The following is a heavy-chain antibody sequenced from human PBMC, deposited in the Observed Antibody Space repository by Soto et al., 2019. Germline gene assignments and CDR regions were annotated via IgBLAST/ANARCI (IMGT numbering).Heavy chain of an antibody. CDR2: INDNGDRT. CDR3: ARGLITGRLYSGGWYYFDS. V-gene: IGHV3-23*01. CDR1: GFTFSTYD. J-gene: IGHJ4*02. Sequence: PGGSLRLSCAASGFTFSTYDMRWVRQAPCKGLEWVSAINDNGDRTHYADSVKGRFTISRDYSKNTVYLQMNSLGADDTAVYYSARGLITGRLYSGGWYYFDSWGQGTQVTVSS. D-gene: IGHD6-19*01.